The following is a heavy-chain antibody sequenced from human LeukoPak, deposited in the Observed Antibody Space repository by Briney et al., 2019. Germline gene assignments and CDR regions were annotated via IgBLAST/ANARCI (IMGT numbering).Heavy chain of an antibody. Sequence: GSSVKVSCKASGGTFSSYAISWVRQAPGQGLEWMGGIIPIFGTANYAQKFQGRVTITTDESTSTAYMELSSLRSEDTAVYYCARGVYYDFWSGYYKGYYYYMDVWGKGTTVTVSS. D-gene: IGHD3-3*01. J-gene: IGHJ6*03. CDR1: GGTFSSYA. V-gene: IGHV1-69*05. CDR3: ARGVYYDFWSGYYKGYYYYMDV. CDR2: IIPIFGTA.